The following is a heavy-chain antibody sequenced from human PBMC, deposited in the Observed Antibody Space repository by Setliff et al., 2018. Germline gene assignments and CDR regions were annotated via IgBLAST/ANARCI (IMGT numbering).Heavy chain of an antibody. D-gene: IGHD6-6*01. CDR2: INYSGNT. Sequence: SETLSLTCAVSGGSISSSNWWSWVRQPPGKGLEWIGRINYSGNTNYNPSLKSRVSISVDTSKNQFSLKVNSVTAADTAVYFCARGRNVAARLFDSWGQGTLVTVSS. J-gene: IGHJ4*02. V-gene: IGHV4-4*02. CDR3: ARGRNVAARLFDS. CDR1: GGSISSSNW.